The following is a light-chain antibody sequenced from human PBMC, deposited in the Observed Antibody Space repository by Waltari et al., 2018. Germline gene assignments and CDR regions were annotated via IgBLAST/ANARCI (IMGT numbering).Light chain of an antibody. V-gene: IGLV1-47*01. Sequence: QSVLTQTPSASGTPGQRVTIPGSGRSSNIASQSVYWYQQLPGTAPKLLIYKNDQRPSGVPDRFSGSKSGTSASLAISGLRSEDEADYYCATWDDRLSGWLFGGGTKLTAL. CDR1: SSNIASQS. J-gene: IGLJ3*02. CDR2: KND. CDR3: ATWDDRLSGWL.